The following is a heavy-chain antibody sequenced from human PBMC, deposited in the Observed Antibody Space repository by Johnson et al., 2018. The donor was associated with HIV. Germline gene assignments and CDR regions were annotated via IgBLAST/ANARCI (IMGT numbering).Heavy chain of an antibody. V-gene: IGHV3-74*02. Sequence: EVQLVESGGGLVQPGGSLRLSCAASGFSVSSNYITWVRQAPGKGLVWVSRINSDGSSTSYADSVKGRFTISRDNSKTTLYLQMNSLASEDTAVYYCAKNRDYGDGDGFDMWGQGTMVTVSS. CDR2: INSDGSST. CDR1: GFSVSSNY. D-gene: IGHD4-17*01. J-gene: IGHJ3*02. CDR3: AKNRDYGDGDGFDM.